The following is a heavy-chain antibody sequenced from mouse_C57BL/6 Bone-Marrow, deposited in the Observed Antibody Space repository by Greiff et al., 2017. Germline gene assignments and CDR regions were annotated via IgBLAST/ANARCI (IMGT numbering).Heavy chain of an antibody. CDR1: GFTFSSYA. D-gene: IGHD1-1*01. V-gene: IGHV5-4*01. CDR2: ISDGGSYT. CDR3: ARALITTVSYFDY. Sequence: DVQLVESGGGLVKPGGSLKLSCAASGFTFSSYAMSWVRQTPEKRLEWVATISDGGSYTYYPDNVKGRFTISRDNAKNHLYLQMSHLKSEDTAMYYCARALITTVSYFDYWGQGPTLTVSS. J-gene: IGHJ2*01.